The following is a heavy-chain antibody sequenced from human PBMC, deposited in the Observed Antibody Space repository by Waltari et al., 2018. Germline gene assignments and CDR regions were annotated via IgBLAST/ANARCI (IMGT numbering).Heavy chain of an antibody. CDR2: IHSGGTT. V-gene: IGHV3-53*01. D-gene: IGHD2-15*01. Sequence: EVQLVESGGGLIQPGGSLRLSCAATGFTVSSDYMSWVRQAPGKGLEWISVIHSGGTTYYSESVKGRFTISRDNSKNTLYLQMNSLRAEDTAVYYCARVQGWPTIPDYWGQGTLVTVSS. CDR3: ARVQGWPTIPDY. J-gene: IGHJ4*02. CDR1: GFTVSSDY.